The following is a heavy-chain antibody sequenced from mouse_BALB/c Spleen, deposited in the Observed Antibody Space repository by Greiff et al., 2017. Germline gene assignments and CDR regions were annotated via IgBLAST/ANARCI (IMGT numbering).Heavy chain of an antibody. CDR2: ISYSGST. CDR3: AREGITTVVGDWYFDV. CDR1: GYSITSDYA. D-gene: IGHD1-1*01. V-gene: IGHV3-2*02. J-gene: IGHJ1*01. Sequence: ESGPGLVKPSQSLSLTCTVTGYSITSDYAWNWIRQFPGNKLEWMGYISYSGSTSYNPSLKSRISITRDTSKNQFFLQLNSVTTEDTATYYCAREGITTVVGDWYFDVWGAGTTVTVSS.